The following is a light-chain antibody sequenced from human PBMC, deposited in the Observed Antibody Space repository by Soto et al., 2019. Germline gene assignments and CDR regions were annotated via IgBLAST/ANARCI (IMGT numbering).Light chain of an antibody. CDR3: QQYKTYWT. CDR2: KAS. Sequence: DIQMTQFPSTLYSSVGDIVNITCRASQRISSRLAWYQQKPGKAPKLLVYKASNLQSGVPSRFSGSGSGAEFTLTISSLQPDDFASYYCQQYKTYWTFGHGTQV. CDR1: QRISSR. V-gene: IGKV1-5*03. J-gene: IGKJ1*01.